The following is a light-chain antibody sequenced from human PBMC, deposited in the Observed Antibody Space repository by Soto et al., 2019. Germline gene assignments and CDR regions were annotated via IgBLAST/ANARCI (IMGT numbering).Light chain of an antibody. Sequence: EMVTAQSPAALSVSPGERATLSCRASQSVSSKLAWYQQKPGQAPRFLIYGASTRATGIPARFSGSGSGTEFTLTISSLQSEDFAVYYCQQYDNWPLTFGGGTKVDIK. V-gene: IGKV3-15*01. CDR3: QQYDNWPLT. CDR1: QSVSSK. J-gene: IGKJ4*01. CDR2: GAS.